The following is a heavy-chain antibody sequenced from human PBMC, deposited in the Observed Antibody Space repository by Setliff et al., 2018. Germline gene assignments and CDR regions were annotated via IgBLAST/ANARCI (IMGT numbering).Heavy chain of an antibody. J-gene: IGHJ5*02. CDR3: ARDYDGRYFDP. D-gene: IGHD6-19*01. CDR2: ISSSSSYI. Sequence: LRLSCAASGFTFSSYSMNWVRQAPGKGLEWVSSISSSSSYIYYADSVKGRFTISRDNARNTVYLQMNRLRGEDTAVYFCARDYDGRYFDPWGQGTLVTVSS. CDR1: GFTFSSYS. V-gene: IGHV3-21*01.